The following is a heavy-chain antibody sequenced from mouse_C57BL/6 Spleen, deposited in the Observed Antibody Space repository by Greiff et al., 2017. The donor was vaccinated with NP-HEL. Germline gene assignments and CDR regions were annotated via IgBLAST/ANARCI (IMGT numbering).Heavy chain of an antibody. Sequence: VQLQQSGAELARPGASVKLSCKASGYTFTSYGISWVKQRTGQGLEWIGEIYPRSGNTYYNEKFKGKATLTADKSSSTAYMELRSLTSEDSAVHFCARTPFTTLVATDYYAMDYWGQGTSVTVPS. D-gene: IGHD1-1*01. V-gene: IGHV1-81*01. CDR2: IYPRSGNT. CDR3: ARTPFTTLVATDYYAMDY. J-gene: IGHJ4*01. CDR1: GYTFTSYG.